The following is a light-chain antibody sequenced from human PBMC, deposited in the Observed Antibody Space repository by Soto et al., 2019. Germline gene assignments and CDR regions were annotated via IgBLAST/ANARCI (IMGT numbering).Light chain of an antibody. J-gene: IGLJ2*01. CDR2: DVY. Sequence: QSALTQPHSVSGSPGQSVTISCTGTSTDVGGYDLVSWYQLHPGKAPKLMIYDVYKRPSGVPDRLSASKSGNTASLTISGLQAEDEADYYCCSYASNYNVVFGGGTKLTVL. CDR3: CSYASNYNVV. V-gene: IGLV2-11*01. CDR1: STDVGGYDL.